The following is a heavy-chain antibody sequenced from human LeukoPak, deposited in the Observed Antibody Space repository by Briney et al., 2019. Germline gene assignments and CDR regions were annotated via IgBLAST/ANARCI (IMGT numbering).Heavy chain of an antibody. D-gene: IGHD3-3*01. CDR1: GYTFTSYG. CDR2: ISAYNGNT. Sequence: ASVKVSCKASGYTFTSYGISWVRQAPGQGLEWMGWISAYNGNTNYAQKLQGRVTMTTDTSTSTAYMELRSLRSDDTAVYYCARTYYDFWSGYYDHYFDYWGQGTLVTVSS. J-gene: IGHJ4*02. CDR3: ARTYYDFWSGYYDHYFDY. V-gene: IGHV1-18*01.